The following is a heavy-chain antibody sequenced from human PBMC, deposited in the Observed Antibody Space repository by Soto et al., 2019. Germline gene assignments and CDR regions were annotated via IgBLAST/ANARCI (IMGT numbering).Heavy chain of an antibody. V-gene: IGHV1-18*01. CDR2: ISAYNGNT. J-gene: IGHJ4*02. Sequence: GQGLEWMGWISAYNGNTNYAQKLQGRVTMTTDTSTSTAYMELRSLRSDDTAVYYCASDSSGLGFLVRRDYWGQGTLVTVSS. D-gene: IGHD3-3*02. CDR3: ASDSSGLGFLVRRDY.